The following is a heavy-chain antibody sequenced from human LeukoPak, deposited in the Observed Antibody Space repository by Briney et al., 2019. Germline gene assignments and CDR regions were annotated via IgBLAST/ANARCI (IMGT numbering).Heavy chain of an antibody. CDR2: ISPDGSDK. CDR1: GFTFSTYW. CDR3: ARGIVVVVGASDHFDY. D-gene: IGHD2-15*01. J-gene: IGHJ4*02. Sequence: PGGSLRLSCVASGFTFSTYWKNWVRQAPGKGLERVGTISPDGSDKYYVDSVKGRFTISRDNAKTSLYLQINSLRADDTALYFCARGIVVVVGASDHFDYWGQGTLITVSS. V-gene: IGHV3-7*01.